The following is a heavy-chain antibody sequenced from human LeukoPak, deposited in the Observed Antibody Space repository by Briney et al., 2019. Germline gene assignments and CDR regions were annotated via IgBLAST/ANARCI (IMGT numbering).Heavy chain of an antibody. J-gene: IGHJ4*02. Sequence: GGSLTLSCTASGFPLNRFAMSWVRQAPGQGLAWVSAISGGGDAHYADSVKGRFTISRDNSKNTLFLHMNNLTADDTALYYCAKEGITGADSWGQGTLVSVSS. V-gene: IGHV3-23*01. CDR2: ISGGGDA. CDR3: AKEGITGADS. CDR1: GFPLNRFA.